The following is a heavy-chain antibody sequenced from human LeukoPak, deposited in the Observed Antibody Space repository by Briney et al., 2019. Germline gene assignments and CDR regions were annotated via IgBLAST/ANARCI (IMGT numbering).Heavy chain of an antibody. Sequence: PSETLSLTCTVSGGSISSSSYYWSWIRQPPGKGLEWIGEINHSGSTNCNPSLKSRVTISVDTSKNQFSLKLSSVTAADTAVYYCASQKYSSGWYWGFDYWGQGTLVTVSS. CDR1: GGSISSSSYY. V-gene: IGHV4-39*07. CDR2: INHSGST. J-gene: IGHJ4*02. CDR3: ASQKYSSGWYWGFDY. D-gene: IGHD6-19*01.